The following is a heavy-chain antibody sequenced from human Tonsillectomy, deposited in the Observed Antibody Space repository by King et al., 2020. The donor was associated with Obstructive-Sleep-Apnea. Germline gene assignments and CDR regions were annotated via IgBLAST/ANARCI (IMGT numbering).Heavy chain of an antibody. CDR1: GFTFSHYA. Sequence: QVQLVESGGGVVQPGRSLRLSCSASGFTFSHYAVHWVRQAPGKGLDWVAVISYAGSIKYYADSVKGRFTISSDISKSTLFLQMNSLRAEDTAVYYCARGRLVGAIDYWGQGTLVTVSS. CDR2: ISYAGSIK. V-gene: IGHV3-30-3*01. J-gene: IGHJ4*02. D-gene: IGHD1-26*01. CDR3: ARGRLVGAIDY.